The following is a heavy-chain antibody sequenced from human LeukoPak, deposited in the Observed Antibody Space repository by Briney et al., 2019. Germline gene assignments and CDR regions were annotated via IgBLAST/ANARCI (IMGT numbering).Heavy chain of an antibody. J-gene: IGHJ4*02. D-gene: IGHD6-19*01. CDR1: GGTFSSYA. V-gene: IGHV1-69*05. CDR3: ARGSVAVAGPFDY. Sequence: SVKVSCKASGGTFSSYAISWVRQAPGQGLEWMGRIIPIFGTANYAQKFQGRVTITTDESTSTAYMELSSLRSEDTAVYYCARGSVAVAGPFDYWRQGTLVTVSS. CDR2: IIPIFGTA.